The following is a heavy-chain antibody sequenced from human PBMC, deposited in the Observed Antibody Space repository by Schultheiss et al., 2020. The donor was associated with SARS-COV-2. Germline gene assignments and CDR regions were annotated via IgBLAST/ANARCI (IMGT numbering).Heavy chain of an antibody. Sequence: SETLSLTCTVSGGSISGYYWGWIRQPPGKGLEWIGSIYHSGSTYYNPSLKSRVTISVDTSKNHFSLKLSSVTAADTAVYYCARQGRWAAAGIDYWGQGTLVTVSS. CDR3: ARQGRWAAAGIDY. CDR1: GGSISGYY. V-gene: IGHV4-39*01. D-gene: IGHD6-13*01. CDR2: IYHSGST. J-gene: IGHJ4*02.